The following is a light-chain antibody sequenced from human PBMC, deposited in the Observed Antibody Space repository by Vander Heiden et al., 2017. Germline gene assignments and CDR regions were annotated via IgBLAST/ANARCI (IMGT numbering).Light chain of an antibody. CDR3: QSYDSSLSGVV. Sequence: QSVLTQPPSVSGAPGQRVTIPCTGSSSNIGAGYDVHWYQQLPGTAPKLLIYGNSNRPSGVPDRFSGSKSGTSASPAITGLQAEDEADYYCQSYDSSLSGVVFGGGTKLTVL. J-gene: IGLJ2*01. V-gene: IGLV1-40*01. CDR1: SSNIGAGYD. CDR2: GNS.